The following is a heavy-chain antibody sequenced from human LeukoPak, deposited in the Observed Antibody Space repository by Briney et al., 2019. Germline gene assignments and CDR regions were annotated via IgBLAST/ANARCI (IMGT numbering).Heavy chain of an antibody. J-gene: IGHJ3*02. D-gene: IGHD3-10*01. Sequence: SVKVSCKASGFTFTSSAVQWVRQARGQRLEWIGWIVVGSGNTNYAQKFQERVTITRDMSTSTAYMELSSLRSEDTAVYYCAADQEYYYGSGTRCFDIWGQGTMVTVSS. V-gene: IGHV1-58*01. CDR1: GFTFTSSA. CDR3: AADQEYYYGSGTRCFDI. CDR2: IVVGSGNT.